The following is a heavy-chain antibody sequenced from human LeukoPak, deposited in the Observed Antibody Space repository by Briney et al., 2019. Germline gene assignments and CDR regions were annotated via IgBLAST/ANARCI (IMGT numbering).Heavy chain of an antibody. D-gene: IGHD3-10*01. V-gene: IGHV3-74*01. CDR3: ARGSYWVRDFDY. J-gene: IGHJ4*02. Sequence: GGSLRLSCAASGFTFSSYWMHWVRQAPGKGLVWVSRINSDGSSTSYADSVKGRFTISRDNAKNTLYLQMNSLRAEDTAVYYCARGSYWVRDFDYWGQGTLVTVSS. CDR2: INSDGSST. CDR1: GFTFSSYW.